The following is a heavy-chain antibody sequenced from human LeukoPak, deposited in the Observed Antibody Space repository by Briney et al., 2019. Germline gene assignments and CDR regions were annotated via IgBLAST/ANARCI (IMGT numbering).Heavy chain of an antibody. V-gene: IGHV3-30*18. D-gene: IGHD2-15*01. CDR3: AKIAASGRLLWPTFAY. CDR2: ISYDGSNE. Sequence: GGSLRLSCAASGFTFSSFAMHWVRQAPGKGLEWVAVISYDGSNEYYADSVKGRFTISRDNSKNTLFLQMNTLRPEDTAIYYCAKIAASGRLLWPTFAYWGQGTLVTVSS. J-gene: IGHJ4*02. CDR1: GFTFSSFA.